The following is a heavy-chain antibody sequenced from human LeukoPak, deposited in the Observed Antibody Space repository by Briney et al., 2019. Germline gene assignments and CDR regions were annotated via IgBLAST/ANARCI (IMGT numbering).Heavy chain of an antibody. Sequence: PGGSLRLSCAASGFTFSSYWMSWVRQAPGKGLEWVANINQDGSEKYYVDSVKGRFTISRDNAKNSLYLQMNSLRAEDTAVYYCATCHYDFWSGYYGKVLYFDYWGQGTLVTVSS. CDR2: INQDGSEK. D-gene: IGHD3-3*01. CDR1: GFTFSSYW. CDR3: ATCHYDFWSGYYGKVLYFDY. J-gene: IGHJ4*02. V-gene: IGHV3-7*01.